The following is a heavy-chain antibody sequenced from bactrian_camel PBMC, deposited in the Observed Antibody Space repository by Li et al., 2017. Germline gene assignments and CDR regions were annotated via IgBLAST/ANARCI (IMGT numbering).Heavy chain of an antibody. CDR2: MKSDGTT. Sequence: HVQLVESGGGSVQTGGSLRLSCTASEYTFDEADMGWYRQAPGNECELVSTMKSDGTTEYGDSVKGRFTTSQNNAANTVYLQMNSLKPENTGMYYCAADPTFDVAYGFGSLAGWNYWSQGTQVTVS. J-gene: IGHJ4*01. V-gene: IGHV3S53*01. CDR1: EYTFDEAD. CDR3: AADPTFDVAYGFGSLAGWNY. D-gene: IGHD3*01.